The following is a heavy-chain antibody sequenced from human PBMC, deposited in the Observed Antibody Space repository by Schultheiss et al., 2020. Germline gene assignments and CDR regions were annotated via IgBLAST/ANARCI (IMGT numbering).Heavy chain of an antibody. Sequence: GGSLRLSCAASGFTFSSYAMSWVRQAPGKGLEWVAVISYDGSNKYYADSVKGRFTFSRDNSKNTLYLQINSLRTEDTAVYYCARGSVVVAATRRNWFDPWGQGTLVTVSS. V-gene: IGHV3-30*03. D-gene: IGHD2-15*01. CDR1: GFTFSSYA. J-gene: IGHJ5*02. CDR3: ARGSVVVAATRRNWFDP. CDR2: ISYDGSNK.